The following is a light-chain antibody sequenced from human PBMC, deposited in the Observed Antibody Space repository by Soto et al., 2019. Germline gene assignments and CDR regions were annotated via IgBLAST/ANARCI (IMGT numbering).Light chain of an antibody. CDR1: SSDVGAYNY. CDR2: EVS. V-gene: IGLV2-14*01. J-gene: IGLJ3*02. CDR3: SSYTGSSTPWV. Sequence: QSALTQPASVSGSPGQSITISCTGTSSDVGAYNYVSWYQQHPGKAPKLMIYEVSNRPSGVSNRFSGSKSGNTASLTISGLQAEDDADYYCSSYTGSSTPWVFGGGTKVTVL.